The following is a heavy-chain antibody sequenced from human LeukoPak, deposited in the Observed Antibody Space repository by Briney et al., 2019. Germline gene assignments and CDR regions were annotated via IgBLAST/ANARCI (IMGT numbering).Heavy chain of an antibody. V-gene: IGHV3-21*01. J-gene: IGHJ4*02. Sequence: PGGSLRLSCAASGFTFSSYSMNWVRQAPGKGLEWVSSISSSSSYIYYADSVKGRFTISRDNAKNSLYLQMNSLRAEDTAMYYCARDGPSDSSGYPSYFDYWGQGTLVTVSS. CDR1: GFTFSSYS. CDR2: ISSSSSYI. CDR3: ARDGPSDSSGYPSYFDY. D-gene: IGHD3-22*01.